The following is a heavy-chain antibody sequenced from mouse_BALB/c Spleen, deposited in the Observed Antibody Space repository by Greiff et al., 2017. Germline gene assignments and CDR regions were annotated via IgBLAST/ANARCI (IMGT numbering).Heavy chain of an antibody. CDR2: IRLKSNNYAT. D-gene: IGHD1-1*02. CDR1: GFTFSNYW. V-gene: IGHV6-6*02. Sequence: EVQLVESGGGLVQPGGSMKLSCVASGFTFSNYWMNWVRQSPEKGLEWVAEIRLKSNNYATHYAESVKGRFTISRDDSKSSVYLQMNNLRAEDTGIYYCTRGGGPYYFDYWGQGTTLTVSS. CDR3: TRGGGPYYFDY. J-gene: IGHJ2*01.